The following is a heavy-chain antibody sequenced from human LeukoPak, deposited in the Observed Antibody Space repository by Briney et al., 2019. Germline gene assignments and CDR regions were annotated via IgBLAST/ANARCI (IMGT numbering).Heavy chain of an antibody. CDR3: ARLTGTKT. Sequence: GASVKVSCKASGYTFTGYYMHWVRQAPGQGLEWMGWINPNSGGTNYAQKFQGRVTMTRDTSISTAYMELSRVRSYETGVYYCARLTGTKTWGQGTMVTVSS. CDR1: GYTFTGYY. V-gene: IGHV1-2*02. J-gene: IGHJ3*01. CDR2: INPNSGGT. D-gene: IGHD1-7*01.